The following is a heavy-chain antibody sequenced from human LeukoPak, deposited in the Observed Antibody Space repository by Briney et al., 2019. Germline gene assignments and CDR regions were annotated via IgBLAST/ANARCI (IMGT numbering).Heavy chain of an antibody. V-gene: IGHV3-30*18. CDR2: ISYDGSNK. D-gene: IGHD2-15*01. CDR3: AKDGCSGGSCHYFDY. Sequence: GGSLRLSCAASGFTFSSYDMHWVRQAPGKGLEWVAVISYDGSNKYYADPVKGRFTISRDNSKNTLYLQMNSLRAEDTAVYYCAKDGCSGGSCHYFDYWGQGTLVTVSS. CDR1: GFTFSSYD. J-gene: IGHJ4*02.